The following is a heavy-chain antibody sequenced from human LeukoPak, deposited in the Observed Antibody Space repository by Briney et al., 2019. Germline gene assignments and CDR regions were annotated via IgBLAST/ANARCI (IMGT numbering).Heavy chain of an antibody. V-gene: IGHV3-7*03. D-gene: IGHD2-21*02. CDR3: AALGAVVTARDAFDI. CDR1: GFTFSSYW. Sequence: GGSLRLSCAASGFTFSSYWMSWVRQAPGKGVEWVANIKQDGSEKYYVDTVKGGFTISRDNAKTSLYLQMNSLRAEDTAVYYCAALGAVVTARDAFDIWGQGTMVTVSS. J-gene: IGHJ3*02. CDR2: IKQDGSEK.